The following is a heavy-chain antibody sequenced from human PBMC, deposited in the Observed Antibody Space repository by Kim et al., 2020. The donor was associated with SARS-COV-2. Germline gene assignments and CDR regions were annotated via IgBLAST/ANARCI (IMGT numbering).Heavy chain of an antibody. V-gene: IGHV4-34*01. D-gene: IGHD3-9*01. CDR3: ARGPRYYDVLTGYPKAAFDV. CDR1: VTSFSNFY. Sequence: SETLSLTCVVRVTSFSNFYWAWIRQSPGKGLEWIGQINHNGGANYNPSLKNRVTISVDTSKSQFSLKVKSVNATDTSLYFCARGPRYYDVLTGYPKAAFDVWGHGTAVIVSS. CDR2: INHNGGA. J-gene: IGHJ3*01.